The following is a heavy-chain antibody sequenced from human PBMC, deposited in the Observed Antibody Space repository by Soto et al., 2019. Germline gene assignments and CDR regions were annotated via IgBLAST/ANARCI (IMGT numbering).Heavy chain of an antibody. CDR3: VRDPQRNDY. V-gene: IGHV1-18*04. Sequence: QVQLVQSGAEVKKPGASVKVSCKASVYDFSSYGISWVRQAPGQGLEWMGWISASNGNRDYAQQFQGRVTMTSDTSRTTAYMELRSMTSDDTAVYYCVRDPQRNDYWGQGTLVNVSS. D-gene: IGHD2-2*01. CDR1: VYDFSSYG. J-gene: IGHJ4*02. CDR2: ISASNGNR.